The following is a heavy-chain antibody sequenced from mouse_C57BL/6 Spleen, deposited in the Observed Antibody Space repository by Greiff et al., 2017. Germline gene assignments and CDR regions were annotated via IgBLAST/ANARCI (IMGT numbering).Heavy chain of an antibody. J-gene: IGHJ3*01. CDR1: GYSITSGYD. Sequence: EVQLQQSGPGMVKPSQSLSLTCTVTGYSITSGYDWHWIRHFPGNKLEWMGYISYSGSTNYNPSLKSRISITHDTSKNHFFLKLNSVTTEDTATYYCAREGMVTTGFAYWGQGTLVTVSA. CDR3: AREGMVTTGFAY. V-gene: IGHV3-1*01. D-gene: IGHD2-2*01. CDR2: ISYSGST.